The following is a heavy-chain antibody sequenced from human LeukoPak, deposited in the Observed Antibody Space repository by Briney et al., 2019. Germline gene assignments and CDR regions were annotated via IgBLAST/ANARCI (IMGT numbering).Heavy chain of an antibody. Sequence: GGSLRLSCAASGFTSDNYRMSWVRQAPGKGLEWVSTVNADGGNTYYADSVKGRFTISRDNSKRTLILQMNSLRVEDTALYYCTKRVKYGGTWDHFADWGQGTLVTVSS. CDR3: TKRVKYGGTWDHFAD. D-gene: IGHD1-26*01. CDR1: GFTSDNYR. V-gene: IGHV3-23*01. CDR2: VNADGGNT. J-gene: IGHJ4*02.